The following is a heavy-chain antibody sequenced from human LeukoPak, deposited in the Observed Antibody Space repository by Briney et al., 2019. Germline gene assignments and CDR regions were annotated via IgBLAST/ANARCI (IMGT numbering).Heavy chain of an antibody. Sequence: PGRSLRLSCAASGFTFSSYGMHWVRQAPGKGLEWVAVISYDGSNKYCADSVKGRFTISRDNSKNTLYLQMNSLRAEDTAVYYCAKGRAYYDSSGYYLTENAFDIWGQGTMVTVSS. CDR3: AKGRAYYDSSGYYLTENAFDI. CDR1: GFTFSSYG. D-gene: IGHD3-22*01. V-gene: IGHV3-30*18. CDR2: ISYDGSNK. J-gene: IGHJ3*02.